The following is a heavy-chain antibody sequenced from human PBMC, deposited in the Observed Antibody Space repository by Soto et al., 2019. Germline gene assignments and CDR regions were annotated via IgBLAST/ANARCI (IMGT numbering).Heavy chain of an antibody. Sequence: EVQLLESGGGLVQPGGSLGLSCAASGFSFSSYAMSWVRQAPGKGLEWVSGISGSGGSTYYADSVKGRFTISRDNSKNTLYVQMNSLRDEDTAVYYCAKDLRATTSRGVFDIWGQGTMVTVSS. D-gene: IGHD5-12*01. CDR1: GFSFSSYA. J-gene: IGHJ3*02. CDR2: ISGSGGST. V-gene: IGHV3-23*01. CDR3: AKDLRATTSRGVFDI.